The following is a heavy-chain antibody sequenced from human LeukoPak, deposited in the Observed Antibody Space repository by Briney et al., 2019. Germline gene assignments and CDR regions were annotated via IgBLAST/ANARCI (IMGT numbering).Heavy chain of an antibody. D-gene: IGHD5-18*01. CDR1: GYTFTSYG. CDR2: ISGYNGNT. J-gene: IGHJ4*02. Sequence: ASVKVSCKASGYTFTSYGISWVRQAPGQGLEWMGWISGYNGNTNYAQNLQGRVTMTTDTSISTAYMELSRLRSDDTALYYCARGGWSGYSYGSEPEKYFDYWGQGTLVTVSS. CDR3: ARGGWSGYSYGSEPEKYFDY. V-gene: IGHV1-18*01.